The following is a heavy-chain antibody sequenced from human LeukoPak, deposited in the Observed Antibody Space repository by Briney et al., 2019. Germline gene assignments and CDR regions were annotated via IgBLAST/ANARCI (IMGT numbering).Heavy chain of an antibody. CDR3: ARRKILDDAFDI. CDR2: IIPIFGTA. J-gene: IGHJ3*02. CDR1: GGTFSSYA. Sequence: SVKVSCKASGGTFSSYAISWVRQAPGQGLEWMGGIIPIFGTANYAQKFQGRVTITADESTSTAYMELSSLRSEDTAVYYCARRKILDDAFDIWGQGTMVTVSS. V-gene: IGHV1-69*13. D-gene: IGHD2-15*01.